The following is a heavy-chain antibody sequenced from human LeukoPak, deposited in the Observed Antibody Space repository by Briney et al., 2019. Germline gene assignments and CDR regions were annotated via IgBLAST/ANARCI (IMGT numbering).Heavy chain of an antibody. J-gene: IGHJ5*02. CDR1: GGTFSSYA. CDR3: ARDSTAVAGGNWFDP. CDR2: ITPIFGIA. Sequence: ASVKVSCKASGGTFSSYAISWVRQAPGQGLEWMGRITPIFGIANYAQKFQGRVTITADKSTSTAYMELSSLRSEDTAVYYCARDSTAVAGGNWFDPWGQGTLVTVSS. D-gene: IGHD6-19*01. V-gene: IGHV1-69*04.